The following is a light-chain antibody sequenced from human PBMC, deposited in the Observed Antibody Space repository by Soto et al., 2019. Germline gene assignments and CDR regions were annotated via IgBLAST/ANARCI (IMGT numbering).Light chain of an antibody. V-gene: IGKV1-5*01. J-gene: IGKJ1*01. CDR2: DAS. CDR1: QDIRKY. Sequence: DIQMTQSPSSLSASVGDRVTIPCQATQDIRKYLNWYQQKPGKAPKLLIYDASSLESGVPSRFSGSGSGTEFTLTISSLQPDDFATYYCQQYNSYSWTFGQGTKVDIK. CDR3: QQYNSYSWT.